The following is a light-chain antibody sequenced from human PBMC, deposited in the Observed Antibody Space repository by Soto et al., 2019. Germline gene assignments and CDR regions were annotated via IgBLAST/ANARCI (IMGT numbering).Light chain of an antibody. CDR1: QSVASK. J-gene: IGKJ1*01. CDR2: GAS. V-gene: IGKV3-15*01. Sequence: EIVMTQSPATLSVSPGERATLSCRASQSVASKLAWYQQKPGQAPRLLIYGASTRATGIPATFSGGGSGTDFTLTISRLEPEDFAVYYCQQYGSSPETFGQGTKVDIK. CDR3: QQYGSSPET.